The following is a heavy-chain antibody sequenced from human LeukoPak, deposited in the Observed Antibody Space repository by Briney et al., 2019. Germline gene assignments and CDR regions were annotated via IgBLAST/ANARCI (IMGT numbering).Heavy chain of an antibody. V-gene: IGHV3-48*04. CDR3: ARDLRLI. CDR1: GFTFSSYS. J-gene: IGHJ3*02. CDR2: ISSSSTI. Sequence: PGGSLRLSCAASGFTFSSYSMNWVRQAPGKGLEWVSYISSSSTIYYADSVKGRFTISRDNAKNSLYLQMNSLRAEDTAVYYCARDLRLIWGQGTMVTVSS. D-gene: IGHD5-12*01.